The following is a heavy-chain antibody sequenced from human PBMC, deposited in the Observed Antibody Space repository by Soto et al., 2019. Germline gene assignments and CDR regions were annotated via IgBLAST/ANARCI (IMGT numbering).Heavy chain of an antibody. J-gene: IGHJ4*02. CDR2: IVPILGTE. V-gene: IGHV1-69*05. CDR1: VGTFSSYA. Sequence: QVQLVQSGAEVKKPGSSVKVSCKASVGTFSSYAISWVRQAPGQGLEWMGGIVPILGTENYAQKFQGRVTXTXDXXTSTAYMELSSLRSEDTAVYYCAMRGIAVAGPFDYWGQGTLVTVSS. D-gene: IGHD6-19*01. CDR3: AMRGIAVAGPFDY.